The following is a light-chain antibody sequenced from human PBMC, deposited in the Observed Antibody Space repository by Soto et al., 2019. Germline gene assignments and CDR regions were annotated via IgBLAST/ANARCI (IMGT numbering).Light chain of an antibody. Sequence: QSALTQPASVSGSPGQSITISCTGTSSDVGSYNLVSWYQQHPGKPPKLMIYEGSKRPSGVSNPFSGSKSGNTASLTISGLQAEDEADYYCCSYAGSRTWVFGGGTKLTVL. CDR1: SSDVGSYNL. V-gene: IGLV2-23*01. CDR3: CSYAGSRTWV. J-gene: IGLJ3*02. CDR2: EGS.